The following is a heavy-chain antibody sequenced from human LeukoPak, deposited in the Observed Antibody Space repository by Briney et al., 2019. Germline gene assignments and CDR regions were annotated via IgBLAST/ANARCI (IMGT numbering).Heavy chain of an antibody. CDR1: GDTFTGYY. CDR2: INANSGGT. Sequence: ASGKVSCKASGDTFTGYYMHWVRQAPGQGLEWMGWINANSGGTNYAQKFQGRVTMTRDTSISTAYMEVSRLRSDDTAVYYCARAQSGYYPYFDYWGQGTLVTVSS. D-gene: IGHD5-12*01. J-gene: IGHJ4*02. V-gene: IGHV1-2*02. CDR3: ARAQSGYYPYFDY.